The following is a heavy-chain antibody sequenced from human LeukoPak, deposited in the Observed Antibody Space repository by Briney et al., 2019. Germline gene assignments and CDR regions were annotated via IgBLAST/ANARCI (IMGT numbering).Heavy chain of an antibody. V-gene: IGHV3-48*01. CDR1: VFTFSSYS. J-gene: IGHJ6*03. D-gene: IGHD6-13*01. CDR2: ISSSSSTI. CDR3: ARVTGYSSSWYREDYYYYMDV. Sequence: PGGSLRLSCAVSVFTFSSYSMNWVRQAPGKGGEWVSYISSSSSTIYYADSVKGRFTISRDNAKNSMYLQMNSLRAEDTAVYYCARVTGYSSSWYREDYYYYMDVWGKGTTVTVSS.